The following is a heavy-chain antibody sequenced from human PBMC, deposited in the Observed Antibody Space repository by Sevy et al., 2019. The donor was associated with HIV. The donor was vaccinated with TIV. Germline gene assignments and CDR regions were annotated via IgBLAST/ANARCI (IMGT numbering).Heavy chain of an antibody. J-gene: IGHJ5*02. CDR1: GYSFTSYW. D-gene: IGHD4-4*01. CDR2: IYPGDSDT. CDR3: VRRSSSKGNWFDP. Sequence: GESLKISCKGSGYSFTSYWIGWVRQMPGKGLEWMGIIYPGDSDTRYSPSFQGQVTISADKSISTAYLQWSSLKASDTAMYYCVRRSSSKGNWFDPWGQGTLVTVSS. V-gene: IGHV5-51*01.